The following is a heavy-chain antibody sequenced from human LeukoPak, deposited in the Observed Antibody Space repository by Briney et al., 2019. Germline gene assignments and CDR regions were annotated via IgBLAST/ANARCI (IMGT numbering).Heavy chain of an antibody. CDR3: ARGPENPPSLRSSGYAFDI. D-gene: IGHD3-22*01. Sequence: ASVKVSRKASGYTFTSYDFNWVRQATAPGLEWMGWMNPNRGNTGYEQKFQGRVTITMNTSISTDYLDLNILSAEDTAAYYCARGPENPPSLRSSGYAFDIWGQGTMVTVSS. J-gene: IGHJ3*02. V-gene: IGHV1-8*01. CDR1: GYTFTSYD. CDR2: MNPNRGNT.